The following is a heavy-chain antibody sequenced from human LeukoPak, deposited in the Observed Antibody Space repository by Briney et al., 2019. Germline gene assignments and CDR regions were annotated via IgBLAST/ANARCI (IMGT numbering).Heavy chain of an antibody. CDR3: ARRPIIIPAAIDDY. CDR2: MNPKSGDT. D-gene: IGHD2-2*01. CDR1: AYTFTGYY. V-gene: IGHV1-2*02. J-gene: IGHJ4*02. Sequence: ASVRVSCKASAYTFTGYYIRWVRQAPGQGLEWMGWMNPKSGDTSYTQKFQGRVTMTRDTSISTAYMELSRLTSDDTAVYYCARRPIIIPAAIDDYWGQGTLVTVSS.